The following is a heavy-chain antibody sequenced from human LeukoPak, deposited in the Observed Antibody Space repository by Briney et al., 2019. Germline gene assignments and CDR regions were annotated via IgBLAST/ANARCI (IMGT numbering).Heavy chain of an antibody. V-gene: IGHV3-48*01. J-gene: IGHJ4*02. Sequence: PGGSLRLSCAASGFTFNTYTMNWVRQAPGKGLEWASYISGSSGIIDYADSVRGRFTISRDNSKNTLYLQMNSLRAEDTAVYYCARAAMVRTGYFDYWGQGTLVTVSS. CDR1: GFTFNTYT. CDR2: ISGSSGII. D-gene: IGHD3-10*01. CDR3: ARAAMVRTGYFDY.